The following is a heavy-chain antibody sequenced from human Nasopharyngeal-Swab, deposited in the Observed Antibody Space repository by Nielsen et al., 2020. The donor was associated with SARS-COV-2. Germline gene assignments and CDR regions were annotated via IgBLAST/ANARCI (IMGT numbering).Heavy chain of an antibody. CDR2: ISDGGDST. CDR3: AKLAVTVYWYFDV. J-gene: IGHJ2*01. Sequence: GESLKISCAASGFRFSTYAMGWGRLAPGKGLGWVSSISDGGDSTFYADSVKGRFTISRDNSENTLYLQMSSLRADDTAVYYCAKLAVTVYWYFDVWGPGTLLTVSS. CDR1: GFRFSTYA. V-gene: IGHV3-23*01.